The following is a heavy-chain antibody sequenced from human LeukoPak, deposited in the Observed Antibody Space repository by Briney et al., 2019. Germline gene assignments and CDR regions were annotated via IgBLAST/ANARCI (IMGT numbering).Heavy chain of an antibody. J-gene: IGHJ4*02. D-gene: IGHD3-22*01. Sequence: PGRSLRLSCAASGLTFSTYVMHWVRQTPDKGLEWVAVISDDGSNKYYADSVKGRFTISRDNSKDTLYLQMNSLRPEDTAVYYCAKAFYSSGNSFLIDYWGQGTLVTVSS. CDR1: GLTFSTYV. CDR3: AKAFYSSGNSFLIDY. V-gene: IGHV3-30*18. CDR2: ISDDGSNK.